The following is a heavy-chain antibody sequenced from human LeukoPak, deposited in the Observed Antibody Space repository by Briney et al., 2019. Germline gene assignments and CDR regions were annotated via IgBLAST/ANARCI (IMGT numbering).Heavy chain of an antibody. CDR2: ISWNSGSI. CDR1: GFTFDDYA. J-gene: IGHJ4*02. D-gene: IGHD6-19*01. V-gene: IGHV3-9*01. CDR3: AREDSSGWYYFDY. Sequence: PGRSLRLSCAASGFTFDDYAMHWVRQAPGKGLEWVSGISWNSGSIGYADSVKGRFTISRDNAKNTLYLQMNSLRAEDTAVYYCAREDSSGWYYFDYWGQGTLVTVSS.